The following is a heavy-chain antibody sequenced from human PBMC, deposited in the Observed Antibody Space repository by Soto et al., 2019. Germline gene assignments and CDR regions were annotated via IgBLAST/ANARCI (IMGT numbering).Heavy chain of an antibody. CDR3: TTYHGDYSFDH. J-gene: IGHJ5*02. CDR2: FDPDEAET. D-gene: IGHD4-17*01. CDR1: GYTLNEVA. V-gene: IGHV1-24*01. Sequence: ASVKVSCKVSGYTLNEVAMHWVRQAPGKGLEWLGGFDPDEAETIYAQHFQGRVTMTEDTSTDTVYMELSSLRSEDTALYFCTTYHGDYSFDHWGQGTLDTVSS.